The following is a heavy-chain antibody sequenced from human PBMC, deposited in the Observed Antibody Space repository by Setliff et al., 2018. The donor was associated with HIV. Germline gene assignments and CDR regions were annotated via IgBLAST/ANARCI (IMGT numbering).Heavy chain of an antibody. J-gene: IGHJ5*02. D-gene: IGHD4-17*01. Sequence: SETLSLTCAVYGGSFTNYFWSWIRQSPGKGLEWIGEINHSGSTNYNPSLKRRVTISVDTSKNQFSLKLNSVTAADTAVYYCARGQIGYGDYDLNWFDPWGQGTLVTVSS. CDR1: GGSFTNYF. CDR3: ARGQIGYGDYDLNWFDP. CDR2: INHSGST. V-gene: IGHV4-34*01.